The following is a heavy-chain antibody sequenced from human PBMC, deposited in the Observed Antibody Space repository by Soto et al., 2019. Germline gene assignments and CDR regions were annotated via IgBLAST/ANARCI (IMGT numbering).Heavy chain of an antibody. Sequence: SETLSLTCTVSGGSISSYYCSWIRQPPGKGLEWIGYIYYSGSTNYNPSLKSRVTISVDTSKNQFSLKLSSVTAADTAVYSCARAGDYSTLWLGAFDIWGQGTMVTVSS. J-gene: IGHJ3*02. CDR1: GGSISSYY. D-gene: IGHD4-4*01. V-gene: IGHV4-59*01. CDR2: IYYSGST. CDR3: ARAGDYSTLWLGAFDI.